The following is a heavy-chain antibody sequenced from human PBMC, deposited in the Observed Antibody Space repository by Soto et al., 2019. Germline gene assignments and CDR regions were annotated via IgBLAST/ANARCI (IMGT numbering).Heavy chain of an antibody. V-gene: IGHV4-39*01. CDR1: GGSISSSDYY. CDR2: IFHSGTT. CDR3: AGGAGRTTYYNGEDV. J-gene: IGHJ6*02. Sequence: SETLSLTFTVSGGSISSSDYYWAWVRQPPGKGLEWIGSIFHSGTTYYNPSLKSRVTISVDTSKNQFSLMLSAVTAADKAGYDCAGGAGRTTYYNGEDVWGQGTTVTVSS. D-gene: IGHD6-13*01.